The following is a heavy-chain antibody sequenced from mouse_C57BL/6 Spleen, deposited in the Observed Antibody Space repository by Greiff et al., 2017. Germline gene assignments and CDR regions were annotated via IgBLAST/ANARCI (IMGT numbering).Heavy chain of an antibody. CDR1: GYTFTDYY. J-gene: IGHJ2*01. D-gene: IGHD1-1*02. CDR3: AREEAYYGDYFDY. V-gene: IGHV1-26*01. CDR2: INPNNGGT. Sequence: EVQLQQSGPELVKPGASVKISCKASGYTFTDYYMNWVKQSHGKSLEWIGDINPNNGGTNYNQKFKGKATLTVDKSSSTAYMELRSLTSEDSAVYYCAREEAYYGDYFDYWGQGTTLTVSS.